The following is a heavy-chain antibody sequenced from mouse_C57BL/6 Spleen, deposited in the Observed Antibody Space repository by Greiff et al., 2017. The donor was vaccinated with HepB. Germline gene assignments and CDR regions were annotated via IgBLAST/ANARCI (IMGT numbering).Heavy chain of an antibody. J-gene: IGHJ3*01. CDR2: ISDGGSYT. Sequence: EVLRVESGGGLVKPGGSLKLSCAASGFTFSSYAMSWVRQTPEKRLEWVATISDGGSYTYYPDNVKGRFTISRDNAKNNLYLQMSHLKSEDTAMYYCARDQLGLGFAYWGQGTLVTVSA. CDR1: GFTFSSYA. D-gene: IGHD4-1*02. CDR3: ARDQLGLGFAY. V-gene: IGHV5-4*01.